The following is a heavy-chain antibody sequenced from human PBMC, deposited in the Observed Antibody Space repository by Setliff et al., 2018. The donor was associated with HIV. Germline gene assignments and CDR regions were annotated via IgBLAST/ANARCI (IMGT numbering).Heavy chain of an antibody. CDR2: INHSGST. CDR3: AGGYSSSWYGGGFDY. D-gene: IGHD6-13*01. V-gene: IGHV4-34*01. J-gene: IGHJ4*02. Sequence: SETLSLTCAVYGGSFSGYYWSWIRQPPGKGLEWIGEINHSGSTNYNPSLKSRVTISVDTSKNQFSLKLSSVTAADTAVYYCAGGYSSSWYGGGFDYWGQGTLVTVSS. CDR1: GGSFSGYY.